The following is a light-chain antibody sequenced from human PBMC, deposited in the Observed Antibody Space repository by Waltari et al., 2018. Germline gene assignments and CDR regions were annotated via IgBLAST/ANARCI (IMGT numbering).Light chain of an antibody. V-gene: IGKV1-5*03. J-gene: IGKJ2*03. CDR3: QLYNTYSS. Sequence: DIQMTQSTSTLSASVGDTITITCRASQSISNYLAWYQQKPGKAPKLLIYKASSSGSWVPSRFSGSGSGTEFTLTISSLQPDDFATYYCQLYNTYSSFGQGTKLEIK. CDR1: QSISNY. CDR2: KAS.